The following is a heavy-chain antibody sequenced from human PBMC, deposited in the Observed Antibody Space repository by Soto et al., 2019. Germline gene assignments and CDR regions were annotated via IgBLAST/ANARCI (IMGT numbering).Heavy chain of an antibody. V-gene: IGHV1-24*01. Sequence: ASVKVSCKVSGYTLTELSMHWVRQAPGKGLEWMGGFDPEDGETIYAQKFQGRVTMTEDTSTDTAYMELSSLRSEDTAVYYCATEAQMAPRKDAFDIWGQGTMVTVSS. D-gene: IGHD5-12*01. CDR3: ATEAQMAPRKDAFDI. CDR1: GYTLTELS. J-gene: IGHJ3*02. CDR2: FDPEDGET.